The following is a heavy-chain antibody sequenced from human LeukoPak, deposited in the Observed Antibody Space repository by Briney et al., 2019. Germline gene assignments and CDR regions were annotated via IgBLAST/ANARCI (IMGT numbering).Heavy chain of an antibody. CDR3: ARGVVIVVEGWFDP. J-gene: IGHJ5*02. Sequence: SQTLSLTCTVSGGSISIGGYYWSWIRQHPGKGLEWIGYIYYSGSTYYNPSLKSRVTISVDTSKNQFSLKLSSVTAADTAVYYCARGVVIVVEGWFDPWGQGTLVTVSS. CDR1: GGSISIGGYY. V-gene: IGHV4-31*03. D-gene: IGHD3-22*01. CDR2: IYYSGST.